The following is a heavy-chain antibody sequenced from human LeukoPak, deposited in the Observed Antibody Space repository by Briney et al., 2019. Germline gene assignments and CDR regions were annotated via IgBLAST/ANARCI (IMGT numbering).Heavy chain of an antibody. D-gene: IGHD6-19*01. Sequence: SETLSLTCTVSGGSIRSYYWGWIRQAPGKGLEWFGYIYYSGSTNYNPSLKSRVTISLDTSKNQFSLKLSSVTAADTAVYYCARAYSSGWRLDYWGQGALVTVSS. CDR2: IYYSGST. CDR1: GGSIRSYY. CDR3: ARAYSSGWRLDY. J-gene: IGHJ4*02. V-gene: IGHV4-59*01.